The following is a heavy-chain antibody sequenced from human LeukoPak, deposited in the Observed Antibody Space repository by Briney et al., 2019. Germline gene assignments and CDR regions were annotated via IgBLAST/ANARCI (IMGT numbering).Heavy chain of an antibody. J-gene: IGHJ4*02. D-gene: IGHD1-26*01. CDR2: IKEDGSAK. V-gene: IGHV3-7*01. CDR3: VPHLSSGGYSVFHN. CDR1: GFTVSSNY. Sequence: PGGSLRLSCAASGFTVSSNYMSWVRQAPGQGLELVANIKEDGSAKYYVDSVKGRFIISRDNTKNSLYLEMNSLRIEDTAVYYCVPHLSSGGYSVFHNWGQGTGVTVSS.